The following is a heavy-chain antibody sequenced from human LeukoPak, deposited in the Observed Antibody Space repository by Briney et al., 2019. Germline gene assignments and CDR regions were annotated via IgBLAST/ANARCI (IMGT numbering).Heavy chain of an antibody. CDR2: ISYDGSNK. Sequence: PGRSLRLSCAASGFTFSSYAMHWVRQAPGKGLEWVAVISYDGSNKYYADSVKGRFTISRDNSKNTLYLQMNSLRAEDTAVYYCARRDTAMDLDYWGQGTLVTVSS. CDR1: GFTFSSYA. V-gene: IGHV3-30-3*01. D-gene: IGHD5-18*01. CDR3: ARRDTAMDLDY. J-gene: IGHJ4*02.